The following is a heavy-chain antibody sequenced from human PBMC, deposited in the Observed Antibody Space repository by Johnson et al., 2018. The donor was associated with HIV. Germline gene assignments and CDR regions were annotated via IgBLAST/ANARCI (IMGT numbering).Heavy chain of an antibody. Sequence: QVQLVESGGGVVQPGRSLRLSCAASGFTFSSYTIHWVRQAPGKGLEWVAFISYDGSNKYYADSVKGRFTISRDNSKNTLYLQMNSLKVEDTAVYYCARDKGSWFDDACDIWGQGTMVTVSS. CDR3: ARDKGSWFDDACDI. J-gene: IGHJ3*02. CDR1: GFTFSSYT. V-gene: IGHV3-30*04. CDR2: ISYDGSNK. D-gene: IGHD6-13*01.